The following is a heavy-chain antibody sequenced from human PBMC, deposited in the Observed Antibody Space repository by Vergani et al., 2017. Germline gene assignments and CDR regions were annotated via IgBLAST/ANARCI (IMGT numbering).Heavy chain of an antibody. CDR3: ARDEARYCSSTSCPPGFDY. D-gene: IGHD2-2*01. V-gene: IGHV3-11*01. CDR1: GFTFSDYY. J-gene: IGHJ4*02. Sequence: VQLVESGGGLVKPGGSLRLSCAASGFTFSDYYMSWIRQAPGKGLEWVSYISSSGSTIYYADSVKGRFTISRDNAKNSLYLQMNSLRAEDTAVYYCARDEARYCSSTSCPPGFDYWGQGTLVTVSS. CDR2: ISSSGSTI.